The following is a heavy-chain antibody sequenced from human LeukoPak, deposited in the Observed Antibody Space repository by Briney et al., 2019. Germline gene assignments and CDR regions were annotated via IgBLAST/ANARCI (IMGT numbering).Heavy chain of an antibody. J-gene: IGHJ4*02. D-gene: IGHD2-15*01. V-gene: IGHV1-69*05. CDR2: IIPIFGTA. CDR3: ARGEGYCSGGSCLVDY. CDR1: GGTFSSYA. Sequence: ASVKVSCKASGGTFSSYAISWVRQAPGQGLEWMGRIIPIFGTANYAQKFQGRVTITTDESTSTAYMELSSLRPEDTAVYYCARGEGYCSGGSCLVDYWGQGTLVTVSS.